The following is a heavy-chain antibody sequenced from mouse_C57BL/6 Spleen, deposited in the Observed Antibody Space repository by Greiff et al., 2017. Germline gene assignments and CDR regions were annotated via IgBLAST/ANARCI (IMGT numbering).Heavy chain of an antibody. CDR2: INPNNGGT. V-gene: IGHV1-18*01. J-gene: IGHJ4*01. CDR3: ARSYYDYPYAMDY. D-gene: IGHD2-4*01. CDR1: GYTFTDYN. Sequence: EVQLQQSGPELVKPGASVKIPCKASGYTFTDYNMDWVKQSHGKSLEWIGDINPNNGGTIYNQKFKGKATLTVDKSSSTADMELRSLTSEDTAVYYCARSYYDYPYAMDYWGQGTSVTVSS.